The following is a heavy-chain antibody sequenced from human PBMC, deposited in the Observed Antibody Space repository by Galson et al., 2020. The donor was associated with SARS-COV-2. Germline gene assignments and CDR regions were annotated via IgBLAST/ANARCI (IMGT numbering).Heavy chain of an antibody. CDR2: ITHSGSA. V-gene: IGHV4-34*01. J-gene: IGHJ6*02. Sequence: ETSETLSLTCAVYVGSFSGYYWSWIRQPPGNGLEWILDITHSGSATYNPSLESRVTISIDTSKNQFSLKVTSVTAADTAMYYCARGRPSSDGLGSYFLYYYYLGMDVWGQGTTVTVSS. CDR1: VGSFSGYY. CDR3: ARGRPSSDGLGSYFLYYYYLGMDV. D-gene: IGHD3-10*01.